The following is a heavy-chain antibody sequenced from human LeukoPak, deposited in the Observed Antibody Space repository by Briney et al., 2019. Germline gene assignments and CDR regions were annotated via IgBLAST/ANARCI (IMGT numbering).Heavy chain of an antibody. D-gene: IGHD1-1*01. CDR3: ARQLEVDYWYFDL. Sequence: ASVKVSCKASGYTFTGYYMHWVRQAPGQGLEWMGWINPNSGGTNYAQKFQGRVTMTRDTSISTSYMELSRLRSDDTAVYYCARQLEVDYWYFDLWGRGTLVTVSS. CDR2: INPNSGGT. V-gene: IGHV1-2*02. J-gene: IGHJ2*01. CDR1: GYTFTGYY.